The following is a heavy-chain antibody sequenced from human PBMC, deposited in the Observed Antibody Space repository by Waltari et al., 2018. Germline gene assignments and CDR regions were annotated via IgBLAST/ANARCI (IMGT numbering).Heavy chain of an antibody. D-gene: IGHD6-6*01. Sequence: QVQLQESGPGLVKPSETLSLTCAVSGGSVSGTRYYWSWIRQPPGKGLEWIGYIHNTGSTNYNPALNSRVTRSADASKNHFSLKLTSVTAADTAVYYCARDPIFSSSSGGFDYWGQGTLVTVSS. J-gene: IGHJ4*02. V-gene: IGHV4-61*01. CDR2: IHNTGST. CDR1: GGSVSGTRYY. CDR3: ARDPIFSSSSGGFDY.